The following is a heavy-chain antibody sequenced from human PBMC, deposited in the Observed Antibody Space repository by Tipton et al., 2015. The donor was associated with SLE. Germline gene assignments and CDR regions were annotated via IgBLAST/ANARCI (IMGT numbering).Heavy chain of an antibody. J-gene: IGHJ3*02. D-gene: IGHD3-10*01. CDR2: IYPGDSDT. Sequence: QLVQSGAEVKKPGASVKVSCKASGYTFTSYYMHWVRQMPGKGLEWMGIIYPGDSDTRYSPSFQGQVTISADKSISTAYLQWSSLKASDTAMYYCAWGFGESYAFDIWGQGTMVTVSS. V-gene: IGHV5-51*01. CDR3: AWGFGESYAFDI. CDR1: GYTFTSYY.